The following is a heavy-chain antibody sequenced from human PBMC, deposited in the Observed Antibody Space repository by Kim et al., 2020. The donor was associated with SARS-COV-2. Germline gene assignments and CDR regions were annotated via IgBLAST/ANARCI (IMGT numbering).Heavy chain of an antibody. D-gene: IGHD2-21*01. CDR3: AKEIRVTQYPTDS. Sequence: YANSVKGRFTISRNNSKNYRYLEMNTLTTEDTALYYCAKEIRVTQYPTDSWGQGTRVTVSS. V-gene: IGHV3-43*01. J-gene: IGHJ5*02.